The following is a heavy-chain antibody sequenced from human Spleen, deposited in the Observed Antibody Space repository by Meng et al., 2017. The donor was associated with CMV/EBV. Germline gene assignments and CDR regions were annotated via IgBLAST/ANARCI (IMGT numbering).Heavy chain of an antibody. D-gene: IGHD2-2*02. V-gene: IGHV1-2*02. Sequence: KASGYTFTGYYMHWVRQAPGQGLEWMGWINPNSGGTNYAQKFQGRVTMTRDTSTSTAYMELSRLRSDDTAVYYCARGRVVVPAAIMNWGQGTLVTVSS. CDR3: ARGRVVVPAAIMN. CDR1: GYTFTGYY. CDR2: INPNSGGT. J-gene: IGHJ4*02.